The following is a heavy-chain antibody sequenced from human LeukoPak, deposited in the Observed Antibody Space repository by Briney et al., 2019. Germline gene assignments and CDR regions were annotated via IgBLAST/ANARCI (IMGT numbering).Heavy chain of an antibody. J-gene: IGHJ4*02. CDR2: ISYDGSDK. CDR3: ARESYYGSGILYFFDY. CDR1: GFTFSSYG. D-gene: IGHD3-10*01. Sequence: PGGSLRLSCAASGFTFSSYGMHWVRQAPGKGLEWVAVISYDGSDKYYADSVKGRFTISRDNAKNSLYLQMNSLRAEDTAVYYCARESYYGSGILYFFDYWGQGTLVTVSS. V-gene: IGHV3-30*03.